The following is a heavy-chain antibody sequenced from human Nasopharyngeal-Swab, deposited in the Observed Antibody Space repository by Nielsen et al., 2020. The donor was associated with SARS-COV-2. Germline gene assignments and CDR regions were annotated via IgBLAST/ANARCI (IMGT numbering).Heavy chain of an antibody. D-gene: IGHD6-13*01. CDR3: ARARYWLAASGPFFDY. CDR2: IGNAGDT. J-gene: IGHJ4*02. CDR1: GFTFRSYD. Sequence: GESLKISCAASGFTFRSYDMHWVRQGTGKGLEWVSAIGNAGDTYYPGSVKGRFTISRGNAKNSLYLQMNSLRAEDTAVYYCARARYWLAASGPFFDYWGQGTLVTVSS. V-gene: IGHV3-13*01.